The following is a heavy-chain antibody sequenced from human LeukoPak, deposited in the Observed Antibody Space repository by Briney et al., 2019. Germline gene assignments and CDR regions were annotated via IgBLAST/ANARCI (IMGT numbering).Heavy chain of an antibody. V-gene: IGHV3-74*01. CDR2: INPEGTTA. CDR1: GFTFSTYW. Sequence: QPGGSLRLSCAASGFTFSTYWMHWVRQAPGKGLVRVSVINPEGTTATYADSVKGRFTISRDNAKNTLYLQMDSLRAEDTAIYYCVFFYAALKIPYWGQGGLVTVSS. CDR3: VFFYAALKIPY. J-gene: IGHJ4*02. D-gene: IGHD2-15*01.